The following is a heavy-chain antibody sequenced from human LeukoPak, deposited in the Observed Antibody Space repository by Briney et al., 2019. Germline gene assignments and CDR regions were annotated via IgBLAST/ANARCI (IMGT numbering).Heavy chain of an antibody. Sequence: EASVKVSCTASGYTFTSYGISWVRQAPGQGLEWMGWISAYNGNTNYAQKLQGRVTMTTDTSTSTAYMELRSLRSDDTAVYYCARDPFPYYYYGMDVWGQGTTVTVSS. CDR3: ARDPFPYYYYGMDV. J-gene: IGHJ6*02. V-gene: IGHV1-18*01. CDR2: ISAYNGNT. CDR1: GYTFTSYG.